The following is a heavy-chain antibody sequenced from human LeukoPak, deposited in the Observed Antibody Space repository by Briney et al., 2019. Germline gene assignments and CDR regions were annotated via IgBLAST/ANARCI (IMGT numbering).Heavy chain of an antibody. D-gene: IGHD3-22*01. CDR1: GGSFSGYY. CDR2: INHSGRT. V-gene: IGHV4-34*01. Sequence: PSETLSLTCAVYGGSFSGYYWGWIRQPPGKGLEGIGEINHSGRTNYNPCLKSRVPTSVDTSKNQFSLKLSSVTAEGTAVYYCERGGGHHSRGGRPYYYDSSGYSYTFDYWGQGTLVTVSS. CDR3: ERGGGHHSRGGRPYYYDSSGYSYTFDY. J-gene: IGHJ4*02.